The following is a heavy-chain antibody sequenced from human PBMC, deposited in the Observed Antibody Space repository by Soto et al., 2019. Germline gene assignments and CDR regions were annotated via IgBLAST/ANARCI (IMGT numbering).Heavy chain of an antibody. CDR2: IWSDTISK. CDR3: ARNIWGEGIDY. CDR1: GFTFMNYG. D-gene: IGHD3-16*01. V-gene: IGHV3-33*01. Sequence: QVQLVESGGGVVQPGRSLRLSCEASGFTFMNYGMHWVRQAPGRGMEWVAVIWSDTISKYYADSVKGRFTISRDNSQNTLYLEMNSLRAEDTAVYYCARNIWGEGIDYWGQGTLVTVSS. J-gene: IGHJ4*02.